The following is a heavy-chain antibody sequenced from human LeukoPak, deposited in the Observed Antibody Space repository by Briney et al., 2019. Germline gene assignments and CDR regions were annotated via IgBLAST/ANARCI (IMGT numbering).Heavy chain of an antibody. D-gene: IGHD2/OR15-2a*01. CDR2: ISYDGSNK. Sequence: AGRSLRLSCAASGFTFSSYGMHWVRQAPGKGLEWVAVISYDGSNKYYADSVKGRFTISRDNSKNTLYLQMNSLRAEDAAVYYCARAPSGENYFPWYFDLWGRGTLVTVSS. J-gene: IGHJ2*01. CDR1: GFTFSSYG. CDR3: ARAPSGENYFPWYFDL. V-gene: IGHV3-30*03.